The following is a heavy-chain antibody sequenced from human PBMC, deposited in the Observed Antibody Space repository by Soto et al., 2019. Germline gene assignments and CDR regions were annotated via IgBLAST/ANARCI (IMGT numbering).Heavy chain of an antibody. V-gene: IGHV3-11*01. CDR1: GFNFSDYD. Sequence: WGPLRLSSAASGFNFSDYDMSWIRQAPGKGLEWVSYISSSGSTIYYADSVKGRFTISRDNAKNSLYLQMNSLRAEDTAVYYCARVGFWVVDNYYYGMDVWGQGTTVTVSS. J-gene: IGHJ6*02. CDR3: ARVGFWVVDNYYYGMDV. CDR2: ISSSGSTI. D-gene: IGHD3-9*01.